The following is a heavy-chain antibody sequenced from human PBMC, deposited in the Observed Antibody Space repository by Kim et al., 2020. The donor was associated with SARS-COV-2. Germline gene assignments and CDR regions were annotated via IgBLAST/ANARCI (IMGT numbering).Heavy chain of an antibody. Sequence: GGSLRLSCAASGFTFSSYAMHWVRQAPGKGLEWVAVISYDGSNKYYADSVKGRFTISRDNSKNTLYLQMNSLRAEDTAVYYCARDNYVLLWFGESTSYYG. CDR1: GFTFSSYA. V-gene: IGHV3-30*04. D-gene: IGHD3-10*01. J-gene: IGHJ6*01. CDR3: ARDNYVLLWFGESTSYYG. CDR2: ISYDGSNK.